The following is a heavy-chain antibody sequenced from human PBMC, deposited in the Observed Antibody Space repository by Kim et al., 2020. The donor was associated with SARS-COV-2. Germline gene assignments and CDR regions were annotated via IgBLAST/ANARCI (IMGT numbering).Heavy chain of an antibody. CDR1: GFTLSNYA. CDR2: MSYDGNDQ. D-gene: IGHD3-10*01. Sequence: GGSLRLSCEVSGFTLSNYAMHWVRQAPGKGLEWVTLMSYDGNDQYYADYVKGRFTISRDDSENTLYLQMNGLRPEDTAIYFCARGRAPAHFDLWGQGTLVTVSS. V-gene: IGHV3-30-3*01. J-gene: IGHJ4*02. CDR3: ARGRAPAHFDL.